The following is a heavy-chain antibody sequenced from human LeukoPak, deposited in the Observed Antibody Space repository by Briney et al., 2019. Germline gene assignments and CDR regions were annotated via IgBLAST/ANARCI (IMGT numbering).Heavy chain of an antibody. J-gene: IGHJ6*02. Sequence: GASVTVSCKASGYTFTGYYMHRVRQAPGQGLEWMGWINPNSGGTNYAQKFQGRVTMTRDTPISPAYMELSRLRSDDTAVYYCARGSGGSGSYSLWGYYYYGMDVWGQGTTVTVSS. CDR2: INPNSGGT. CDR1: GYTFTGYY. V-gene: IGHV1-2*02. D-gene: IGHD3-10*01. CDR3: ARGSGGSGSYSLWGYYYYGMDV.